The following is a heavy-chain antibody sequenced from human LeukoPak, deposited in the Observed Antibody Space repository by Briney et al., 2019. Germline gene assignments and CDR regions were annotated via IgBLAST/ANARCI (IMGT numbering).Heavy chain of an antibody. J-gene: IGHJ4*02. Sequence: MPGGSLRLSCAASGFTLSTYTMNWVRQAPGKGLEWVSSISSSSSYIYYADSVKGRFTISRDDAKNSLSLQMNSLKTEDTAVYYCTTQPWQVDYWGQGTLVTVSS. CDR2: ISSSSSYI. D-gene: IGHD6-19*01. CDR3: TTQPWQVDY. CDR1: GFTLSTYT. V-gene: IGHV3-21*03.